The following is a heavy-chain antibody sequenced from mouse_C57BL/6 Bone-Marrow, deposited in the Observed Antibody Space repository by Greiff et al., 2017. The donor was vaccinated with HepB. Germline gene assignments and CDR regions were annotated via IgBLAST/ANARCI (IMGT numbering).Heavy chain of an antibody. CDR2: INPGSGGT. J-gene: IGHJ2*01. Sequence: QVQLQQSGAELVRPGTSVKVSCKASGYAFTNYLIEWVKQRPGQGLEWIGVINPGSGGTNYNEKFKGKATLTADKSSSTAYMQLSSLTSGDSAVYFCARGFDYWGQGTTLTVSS. V-gene: IGHV1-54*01. CDR1: GYAFTNYL. CDR3: ARGFDY.